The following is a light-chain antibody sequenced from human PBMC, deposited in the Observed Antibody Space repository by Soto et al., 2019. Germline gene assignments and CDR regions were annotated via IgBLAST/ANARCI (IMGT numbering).Light chain of an antibody. Sequence: IRMTQSPSSLSASTGDRVTITCRASQGISSYLAWYQQKPGKAPKLLIHDASNLETEVPSRFSGSGSGTDFTFTISSLQPEDIATYYCQQYHNIPITFGQGTRLEIK. CDR2: DAS. V-gene: IGKV1-33*01. CDR3: QQYHNIPIT. CDR1: QGISSY. J-gene: IGKJ5*01.